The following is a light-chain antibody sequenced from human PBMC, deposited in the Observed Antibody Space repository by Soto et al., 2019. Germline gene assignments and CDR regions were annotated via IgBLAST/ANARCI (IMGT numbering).Light chain of an antibody. CDR3: QQRSNWGWT. J-gene: IGKJ1*01. V-gene: IGKV3-11*01. Sequence: EIVLTQSPATLSLSPGERATLSCRASQSVSSYLAWYQQKPGQAPRLLIYDASNRATGIPARFSGSGSGTDFTVTISSLEPEDFAVYYCQQRSNWGWTFGQGTKVEIK. CDR2: DAS. CDR1: QSVSSY.